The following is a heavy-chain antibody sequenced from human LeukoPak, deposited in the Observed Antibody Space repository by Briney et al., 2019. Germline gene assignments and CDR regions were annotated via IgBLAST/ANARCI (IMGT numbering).Heavy chain of an antibody. D-gene: IGHD5-24*01. CDR2: IYYSGST. V-gene: IGHV4-39*01. CDR3: ARQPRRLMAVDY. CDR1: GGSISSSSYY. J-gene: IGHJ4*02. Sequence: PSETLSLTCTVSGGSISSSSYYWGWIRQPPGKGLEWIGSIYYSGSTYYNPSLKSRVTISVDTSKNQFSLKLSSVTAADTAVYYCARQPRRLMAVDYWGQGTLVTVSS.